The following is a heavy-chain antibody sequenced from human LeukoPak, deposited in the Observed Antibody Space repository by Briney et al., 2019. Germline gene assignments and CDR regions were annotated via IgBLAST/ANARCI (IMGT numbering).Heavy chain of an antibody. CDR3: ARDRVRGVLNWFDP. V-gene: IGHV3-11*06. D-gene: IGHD3-16*01. J-gene: IGHJ5*02. Sequence: GGSLRLSCAASGFTFSDYYMSWIRQAPGKGLEWVSYISSSSSYTNHADSVKGRFTISRDNAKNSLYLQMNSLRAEDTAVYYCARDRVRGVLNWFDPWGQGTLVTVSS. CDR1: GFTFSDYY. CDR2: ISSSSSYT.